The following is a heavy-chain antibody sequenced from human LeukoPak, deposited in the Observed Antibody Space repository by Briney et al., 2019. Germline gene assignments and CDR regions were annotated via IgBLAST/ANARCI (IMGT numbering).Heavy chain of an antibody. V-gene: IGHV3-21*01. CDR3: ARVGYSDFWSGYYWDY. CDR2: ITATSLHI. CDR1: GVTFSGYS. Sequence: GGSLRLSCAASGVTFSGYSMNWVRQAPGKGLEWVSAITATSLHIYYADSVKGRFTISRDNAKNSPYLQMNSLRVEDTALYYCARVGYSDFWSGYYWDYWGQGTLATVSS. J-gene: IGHJ4*02. D-gene: IGHD3-3*01.